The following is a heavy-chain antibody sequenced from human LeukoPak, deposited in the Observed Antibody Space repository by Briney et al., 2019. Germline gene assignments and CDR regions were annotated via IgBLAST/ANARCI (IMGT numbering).Heavy chain of an antibody. CDR1: GFTFSDHY. D-gene: IGHD4-17*01. J-gene: IGHJ5*02. CDR2: IYSGGST. Sequence: GGSLRLSCAASGFTFSDHYMDWVRQAPGKGLEWVSVIYSGGSTYYADSVKGRFTISRDNSKNTLYLQMNSLRAEDTAVYYCARVYGDYWFDPWGQGTLVTVSS. V-gene: IGHV3-53*01. CDR3: ARVYGDYWFDP.